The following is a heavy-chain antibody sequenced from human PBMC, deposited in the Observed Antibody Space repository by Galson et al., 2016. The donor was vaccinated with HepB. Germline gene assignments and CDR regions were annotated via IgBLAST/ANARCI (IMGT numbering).Heavy chain of an antibody. D-gene: IGHD3-3*01. Sequence: SLRLSCAASGLTFSSYAMSWVRQAPGKGLEWVSAISGSGSSTYYADSVKGRFTISRDNSKNTLYLQMNSLRAEDTAVYYCAKGRPDYDFWSGTTFGHQEYNDYGMDGWGQGNTVTVAS. CDR2: ISGSGSST. CDR3: AKGRPDYDFWSGTTFGHQEYNDYGMDG. J-gene: IGHJ6*02. V-gene: IGHV3-23*01. CDR1: GLTFSSYA.